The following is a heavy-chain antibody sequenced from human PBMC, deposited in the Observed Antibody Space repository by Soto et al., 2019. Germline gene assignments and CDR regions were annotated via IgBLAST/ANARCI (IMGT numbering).Heavy chain of an antibody. CDR2: TSYDGSKR. J-gene: IGHJ5*02. CDR1: GFTFSTYD. CDR3: AKGEYLYDSRGALDP. V-gene: IGHV3-30*18. D-gene: IGHD3-22*01. Sequence: QVQMVESGGGVVHPGRSLRLSCVASGFTFSTYDIHWVRQAPGKGLEWVAVTSYDGSKRYYADSVVGRFTISRDNSKNTVDLQMNSLRAEDTAIYYWAKGEYLYDSRGALDPWGQGTLVTVSS.